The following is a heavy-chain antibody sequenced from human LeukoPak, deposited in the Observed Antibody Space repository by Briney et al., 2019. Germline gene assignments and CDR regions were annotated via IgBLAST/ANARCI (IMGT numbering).Heavy chain of an antibody. J-gene: IGHJ4*02. CDR3: ARRQPRIAAVTYYFDY. V-gene: IGHV4-34*01. CDR1: GLTFNKYW. Sequence: PGGSLRLSCEASGLTFNKYWMTWVRQAPGKGLEWIGEINHSGSTNYNPSLKSRVTISVDTSKNQFSLKLSSVTAADTAVYYCARRQPRIAAVTYYFDYWGQGTLVTVSS. D-gene: IGHD6-13*01. CDR2: INHSGST.